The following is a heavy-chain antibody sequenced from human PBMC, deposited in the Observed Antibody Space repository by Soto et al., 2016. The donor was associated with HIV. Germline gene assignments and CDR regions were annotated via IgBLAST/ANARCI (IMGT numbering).Heavy chain of an antibody. J-gene: IGHJ4*02. CDR1: GFTVSIDY. D-gene: IGHD1-26*01. CDR3: ARDPNSGSYQAGY. Sequence: EVQLVESGGGLVQPGGSLRLSCAASGFTVSIDYMTWVRQAPGKGLEWVSVIYSGGSTYYADSVKGRFTMSRDNYKNTVFLQMNSLRVEDTAVYYCARDPNSGSYQAGYWGQGTPGHRSPQ. V-gene: IGHV3-66*01. CDR2: IYSGGST.